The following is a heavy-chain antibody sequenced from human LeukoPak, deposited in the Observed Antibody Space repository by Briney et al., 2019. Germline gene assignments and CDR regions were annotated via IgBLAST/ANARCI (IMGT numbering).Heavy chain of an antibody. J-gene: IGHJ4*02. Sequence: SETLSLTCAVCGGSFSGYYWSWIRQPPGKGLEWIGEINHSGSTNYNPSLKSRVTISVDTSKNQFSLKLSSVTAADTAVYYCARGALYCSSTSCYDLDYWGQGTLVTVSS. CDR3: ARGALYCSSTSCYDLDY. CDR2: INHSGST. V-gene: IGHV4-34*01. D-gene: IGHD2-2*01. CDR1: GGSFSGYY.